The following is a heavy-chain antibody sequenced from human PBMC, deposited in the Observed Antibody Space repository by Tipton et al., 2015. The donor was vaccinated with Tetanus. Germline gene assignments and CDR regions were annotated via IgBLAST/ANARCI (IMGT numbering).Heavy chain of an antibody. D-gene: IGHD3-3*01. CDR1: GASISSNTYY. Sequence: TLSLTCTVSGASISSNTYYWGWIRQPPGKGLEWIASVSYSGSTYYNPSLKSRVTMSLDTSKNQFSVRLTSVTAADTAVYYCARADYNFAKKGPFDSWGQGTQVIVS. CDR3: ARADYNFAKKGPFDS. V-gene: IGHV4-39*01. CDR2: VSYSGST. J-gene: IGHJ4*02.